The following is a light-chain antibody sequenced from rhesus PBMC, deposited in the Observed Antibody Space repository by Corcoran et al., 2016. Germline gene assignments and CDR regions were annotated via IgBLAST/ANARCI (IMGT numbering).Light chain of an antibody. CDR3: QKYNSAPPLT. CDR1: QGISSW. J-gene: IGKJ4*01. V-gene: IGKV1-21*01. Sequence: DIQMTQSPSSLSASVGDRVTISCRASQGISSWLAWYQQKPGNAPKLRIYKGSSLQSGVPSRFTGSVAGTNVTITTSSLQPEDLATDYCQKYNSAPPLTFGVGTKGESK. CDR2: KGS.